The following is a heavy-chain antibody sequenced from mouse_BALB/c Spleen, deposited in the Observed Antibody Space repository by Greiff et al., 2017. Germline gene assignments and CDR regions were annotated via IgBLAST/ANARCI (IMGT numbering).Heavy chain of an antibody. Sequence: EVKLMESGGGLVKPGGSLKLSCAASGFTFSSYAMSWVRQTPEKRLEWVASISSGGSTYYPDSVKGRFTISRDNARNILYLQMSSLRSEDTAMYYCARGSYGSYWGQGTTLTVSS. D-gene: IGHD1-1*01. CDR1: GFTFSSYA. V-gene: IGHV5-6-5*01. CDR2: ISSGGST. CDR3: ARGSYGSY. J-gene: IGHJ2*01.